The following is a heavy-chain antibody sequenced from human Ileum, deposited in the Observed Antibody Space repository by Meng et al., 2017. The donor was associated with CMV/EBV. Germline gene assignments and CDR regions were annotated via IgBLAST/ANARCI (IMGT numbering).Heavy chain of an antibody. V-gene: IGHV1-3*01. CDR1: GCSITAYA. CDR3: ARSIQYAGYRYDY. Sequence: KDSGCSITAYAVHWGGQATGQRLEFEGGINADRGNTNYSRNLQDRITITMDTSAGIAYMELSSLRSEDTAVYYCARSIQYAGYRYDYWGQGTLVTVSS. CDR2: INADRGNT. D-gene: IGHD6-25*01. J-gene: IGHJ4*02.